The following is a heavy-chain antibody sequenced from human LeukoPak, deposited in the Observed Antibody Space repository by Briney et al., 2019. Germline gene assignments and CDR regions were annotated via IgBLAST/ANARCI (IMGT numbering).Heavy chain of an antibody. D-gene: IGHD6-13*01. V-gene: IGHV4-34*01. CDR2: INHSGST. CDR3: ARGLAAAAWGYYYYYGMDV. CDR1: GGSFSGYY. J-gene: IGHJ6*02. Sequence: NPSETLSLTCAVYGGSFSGYYWSWIRQPPGKGLEWIGEINHSGSTNYNPSLKSRVTISVDTSKNQFSLKLSSVTAADTAVYYCARGLAAAAWGYYYYYGMDVWGQGTTVTVSS.